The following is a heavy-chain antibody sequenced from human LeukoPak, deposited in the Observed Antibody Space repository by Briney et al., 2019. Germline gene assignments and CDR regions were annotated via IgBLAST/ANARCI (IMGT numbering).Heavy chain of an antibody. V-gene: IGHV1-46*01. CDR2: INPSGGST. CDR3: ARERPYDSSGYEGFDY. CDR1: GYTFTSYY. J-gene: IGHJ4*02. Sequence: ASVKVSCKASGYTFTSYYMHWVRQAPGQGLEWMGIINPSGGSTSYAQKFQGRVTMTRDTSTSTVYMELSSLRSEDTAVYYCARERPYDSSGYEGFDYWGQGTLVTVSS. D-gene: IGHD3-22*01.